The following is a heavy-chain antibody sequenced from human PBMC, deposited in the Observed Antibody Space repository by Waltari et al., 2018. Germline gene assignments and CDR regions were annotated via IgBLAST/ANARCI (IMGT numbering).Heavy chain of an antibody. J-gene: IGHJ4*02. Sequence: QVQLQESGPGLVKPSETLSLTCAVSGYSISSGYYWGWIRQRRGTGLGWIGSNYFSSGTYCNPTPTSRVTISVDTSKNQFSLKLSSVTAADTAVYYCARAQYSSGWYVDYFDYWGQGTLVTVSS. CDR1: GYSISSGYY. CDR3: ARAQYSSGWYVDYFDY. V-gene: IGHV4-38-2*01. CDR2: NYFSSGT. D-gene: IGHD6-19*01.